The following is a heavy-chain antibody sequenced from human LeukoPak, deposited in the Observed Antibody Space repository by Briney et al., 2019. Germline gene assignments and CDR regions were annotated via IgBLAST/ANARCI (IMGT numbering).Heavy chain of an antibody. CDR1: GYTFTSYD. J-gene: IGHJ4*02. V-gene: IGHV1-8*01. Sequence: GASVKLSRNSSGYTFTSYDINWVRQSTGQALGWRGLMNPNSGNTSYAQKFQGRITMTSDTSTSTVYMELDSLRSDDTAVYFCARVGSAAATADYWGQGTLVTVSS. CDR3: ARVGSAAATADY. D-gene: IGHD6-25*01. CDR2: MNPNSGNT.